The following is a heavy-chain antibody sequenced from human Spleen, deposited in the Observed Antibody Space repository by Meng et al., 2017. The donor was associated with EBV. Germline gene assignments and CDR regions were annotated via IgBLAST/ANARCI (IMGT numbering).Heavy chain of an antibody. Sequence: QGRLEQSGAEVKKPGASVKVSCKASGYSFTSYYMHWVRQAPGQGPEWMGIINPTGGSTTYAQKFQGRVTVTMDTPTSTLYMELSSLRSEDTAVYYCARSPYSSGWDYFDYWGQGTLVTVSS. CDR2: INPTGGST. D-gene: IGHD6-19*01. CDR1: GYSFTSYY. CDR3: ARSPYSSGWDYFDY. V-gene: IGHV1-46*01. J-gene: IGHJ4*02.